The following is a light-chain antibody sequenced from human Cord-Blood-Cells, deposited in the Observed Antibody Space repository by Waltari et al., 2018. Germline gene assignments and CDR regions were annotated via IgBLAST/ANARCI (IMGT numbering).Light chain of an antibody. CDR3: QQSYSTTWT. J-gene: IGKJ1*01. CDR1: QSISSY. V-gene: IGKV1-39*01. CDR2: AAS. Sequence: DIQMTQSPSSLSASVGDRVTITCRASQSISSYLNWYQQKPGKAPKRLIYAASSLQSGVPSRFSGSGFGTDFTLTISSLQPEDFAAYYCQQSYSTTWTFGQGTKVEIK.